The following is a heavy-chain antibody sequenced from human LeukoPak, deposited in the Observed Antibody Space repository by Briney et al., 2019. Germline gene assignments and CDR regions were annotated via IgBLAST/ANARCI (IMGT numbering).Heavy chain of an antibody. J-gene: IGHJ4*02. CDR3: ARDPGIAVADYYFDY. V-gene: IGHV3-7*01. CDR1: GFTFSSYW. CDR2: IKQDGSEK. Sequence: GGSLRLSCAASGFTFSSYWMSWVRQAPGRGLEWVANIKQDGSEKYYVDSVKGRFTISRDNAKNSLYLQMNGLRAEDTAVYYCARDPGIAVADYYFDYWGQGTLVTVSS. D-gene: IGHD6-19*01.